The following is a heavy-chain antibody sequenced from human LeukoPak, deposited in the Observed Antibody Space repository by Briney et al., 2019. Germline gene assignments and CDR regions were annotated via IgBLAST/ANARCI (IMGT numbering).Heavy chain of an antibody. CDR3: VRDGGVSGYDLLDY. V-gene: IGHV3-7*01. J-gene: IGHJ4*02. CDR1: GFTFSNYL. D-gene: IGHD5-12*01. CDR2: INQDGSEE. Sequence: GGSLRLSCAASGFTFSNYLMTWVRQAPGKGLEWVAHINQDGSEEHYMDSVKARFTISRDNAKNSLSPQMNSLRAEDTAVYYCVRDGGVSGYDLLDYWGQGTLVTVSS.